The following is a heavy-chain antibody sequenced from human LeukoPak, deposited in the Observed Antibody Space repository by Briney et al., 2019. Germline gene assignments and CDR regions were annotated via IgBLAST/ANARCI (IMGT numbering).Heavy chain of an antibody. CDR3: AKDGSIFGVVRAEFDY. CDR1: GFTFSSYG. V-gene: IGHV3-30*02. CDR2: IRYDGSNK. Sequence: GGSLRLSCAASGFTFSSYGMHWVRQALGKGLEWVAFIRYDGSNKYYADSVKGRFTISRDNSKNTLYLQVNSLRAEDTAVYYCAKDGSIFGVVRAEFDYWGQGTLVTVSS. D-gene: IGHD3-3*01. J-gene: IGHJ4*02.